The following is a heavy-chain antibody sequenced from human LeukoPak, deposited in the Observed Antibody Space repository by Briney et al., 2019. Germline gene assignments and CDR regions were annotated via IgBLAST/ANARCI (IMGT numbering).Heavy chain of an antibody. J-gene: IGHJ4*02. CDR2: ISAYNGNT. CDR3: ARSSSGWQDDS. CDR1: VYTFTSYV. D-gene: IGHD6-19*01. V-gene: IGHV1-18*01. Sequence: GASVKVSCKASVYTFTSYVISWVRQAPGQGLEWMGWISAYNGNTNYAQKLQGRVTMTTDTSTNTTYMELRSLRSDDTAVYYCARSSSGWQDDSWGQGTLVTVSS.